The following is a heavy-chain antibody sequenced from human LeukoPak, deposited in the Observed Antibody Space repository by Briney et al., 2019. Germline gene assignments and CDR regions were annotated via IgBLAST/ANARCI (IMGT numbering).Heavy chain of an antibody. Sequence: GASVKVSCKASGYTFTDYYIHWVRQAPGQGLEWMGRLDPNSGGTNYAQKFQGRATMTRETSISTAYMELSRLRSDDTAVYHCARDQIGYCRYTNCQRDDYWGQGTLVTVSS. CDR3: ARDQIGYCRYTNCQRDDY. CDR2: LDPNSGGT. D-gene: IGHD2-2*01. V-gene: IGHV1-2*06. J-gene: IGHJ4*02. CDR1: GYTFTDYY.